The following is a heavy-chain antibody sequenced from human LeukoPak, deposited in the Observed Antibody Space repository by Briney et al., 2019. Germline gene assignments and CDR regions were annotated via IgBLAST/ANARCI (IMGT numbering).Heavy chain of an antibody. J-gene: IGHJ4*02. CDR3: AREGDSSSWYADYFDY. CDR1: GGSISSYY. D-gene: IGHD6-13*01. V-gene: IGHV4-4*07. Sequence: SETLSLTCTVSGGSISSYYWNWIRQPAGKGLEWTGHIYTTGSTNYNPSLKSRVTISLDKSKNQFSLRLSSVTAADTAVYYCAREGDSSSWYADYFDYWGQGILVTVSS. CDR2: IYTTGST.